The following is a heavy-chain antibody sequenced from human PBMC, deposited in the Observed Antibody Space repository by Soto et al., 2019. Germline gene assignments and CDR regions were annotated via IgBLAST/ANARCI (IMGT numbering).Heavy chain of an antibody. V-gene: IGHV1-69*13. D-gene: IGHD6-19*01. CDR3: ARGARIAVAGRYNWFGP. CDR2: IIPIFGTA. Sequence: SVKVSCKASGGTFSSYAISWVRHAPRQGLEWMGGIIPIFGTANYAQKFQGRVTITADESTSTAYMELSSLRSEDTAVYYCARGARIAVAGRYNWFGPWGQGTLVTVSS. CDR1: GGTFSSYA. J-gene: IGHJ5*02.